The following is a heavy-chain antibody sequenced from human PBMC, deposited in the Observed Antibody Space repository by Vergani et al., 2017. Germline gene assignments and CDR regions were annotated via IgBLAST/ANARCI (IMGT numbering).Heavy chain of an antibody. CDR1: GYTFTSYG. CDR3: ARCGGDFWSGYVLQGGRYYYYYYMDV. V-gene: IGHV1-2*02. Sequence: QVQLVQSGAEVKKPGASVKVSCKASGYTFTSYGISWVRQAPGQGLEWMGWINPNSGGTNYAQKFQGRVTMTRDTSISTAYMELSRLRSDDTAVYYCARCGGDFWSGYVLQGGRYYYYYYMDVWGKGTTVTVSS. D-gene: IGHD3-3*01. J-gene: IGHJ6*03. CDR2: INPNSGGT.